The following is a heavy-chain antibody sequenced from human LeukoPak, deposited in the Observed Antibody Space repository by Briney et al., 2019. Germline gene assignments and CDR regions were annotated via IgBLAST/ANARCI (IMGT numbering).Heavy chain of an antibody. V-gene: IGHV4-59*01. Sequence: PSETLSLTCTVSGGSISSYYWSWIRQPPGKGLEWIGYIYYSGSTNYNPSHKSRVTISVDTSKNQFSLKLSSVTAADTAVYYCAREGTAMVTGPFDYWGQGTLVTVSS. D-gene: IGHD5-18*01. J-gene: IGHJ4*02. CDR1: GGSISSYY. CDR3: AREGTAMVTGPFDY. CDR2: IYYSGST.